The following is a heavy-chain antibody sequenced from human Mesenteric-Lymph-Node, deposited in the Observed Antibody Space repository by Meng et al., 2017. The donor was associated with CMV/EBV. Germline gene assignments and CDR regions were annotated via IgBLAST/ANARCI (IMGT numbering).Heavy chain of an antibody. V-gene: IGHV3-74*01. CDR2: INSDGSST. Sequence: GESLKISCAASGFTFSSYSMNWVRQAPGKGLVWVSRINSDGSSTSYADSVKGRFTISRDNAKNTLYLQMNSLRAEDTAVYYCARWEYQLPPQSNWGQGTLVTVSS. CDR1: GFTFSSYS. CDR3: ARWEYQLPPQSN. J-gene: IGHJ4*02. D-gene: IGHD2-2*01.